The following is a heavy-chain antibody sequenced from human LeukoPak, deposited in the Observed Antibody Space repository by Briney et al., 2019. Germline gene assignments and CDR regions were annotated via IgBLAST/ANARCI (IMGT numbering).Heavy chain of an antibody. J-gene: IGHJ5*02. D-gene: IGHD1-7*01. CDR1: AGTFSSYA. CDR2: IIPILGIA. Sequence: AASVKVSCKASAGTFSSYAISWVRQAPGQGLEWMGRIIPILGIANYAQKFQGRVTITADKSTSTAYMELSSLRSEDTAVYYCARDEAPLGSNYHQQSNWFDPWGQGTLVTVSS. V-gene: IGHV1-69*04. CDR3: ARDEAPLGSNYHQQSNWFDP.